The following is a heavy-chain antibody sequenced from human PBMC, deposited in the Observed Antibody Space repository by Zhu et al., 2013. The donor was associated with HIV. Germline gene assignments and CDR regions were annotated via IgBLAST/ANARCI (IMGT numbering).Heavy chain of an antibody. J-gene: IGHJ3*02. Sequence: QVQLVQSGAEVKKPGSSVKVSCKVSGGTFNSYAISWVRQAPGQGLEWMGGITPIFATANYAQKFQGRVTITADESTSTVYMELRSLRSEDTAVYYCATDWGAFNEYSSRRDAFDIWGQGTMVTVSS. V-gene: IGHV1-69*01. D-gene: IGHD6-6*01. CDR2: ITPIFATA. CDR3: ATDWGAFNEYSSRRDAFDI. CDR1: GGTFNSYA.